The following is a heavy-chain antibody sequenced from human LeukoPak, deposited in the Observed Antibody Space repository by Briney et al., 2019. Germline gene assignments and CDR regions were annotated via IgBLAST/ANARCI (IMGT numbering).Heavy chain of an antibody. CDR2: ISFDATKK. CDR1: GFTFSNHA. J-gene: IGHJ4*02. CDR3: ARNSASDYYFDY. Sequence: GGSLRLSCAASGFTFSNHAMHWVRPTPGKGLEWVAVISFDATKKYYADSVKGRFTVSRDNFKNTLYLQMNSLRPEDMAIYYCARNSASDYYFDYWGQGTLVTVSS. V-gene: IGHV3-30-3*01. D-gene: IGHD2-21*02.